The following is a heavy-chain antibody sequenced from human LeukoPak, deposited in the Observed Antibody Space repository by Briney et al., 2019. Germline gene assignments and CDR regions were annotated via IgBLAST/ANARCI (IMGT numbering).Heavy chain of an antibody. Sequence: GGSLRLSCAASGFTFSKYAMTWVRQAPGKGLEWVSGISVSGGSTNYADSVKGRFTISRDNSKNTLYLQMNSLRAEDTAVYYCAKDYDSSGWAAFDIWGQGTMVTVSS. D-gene: IGHD3-22*01. J-gene: IGHJ3*02. CDR1: GFTFSKYA. V-gene: IGHV3-23*01. CDR2: ISVSGGST. CDR3: AKDYDSSGWAAFDI.